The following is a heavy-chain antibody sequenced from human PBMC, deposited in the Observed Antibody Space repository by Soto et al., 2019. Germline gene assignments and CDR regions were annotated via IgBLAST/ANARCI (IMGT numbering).Heavy chain of an antibody. CDR1: GDSYSISTYS. CDR3: AGMPYTSGLRFDP. J-gene: IGHJ5*02. D-gene: IGHD6-19*01. V-gene: IGHV4-30-2*01. Sequence: SETLPLTCNMSGDSYSISTYSWSWIRQPPGKALQWIGFIYQSGVTSYNPSLASRVSISLDRSNNQCSLKLKSVTAADTAVYFCAGMPYTSGLRFDPWGPGTLVTVSS. CDR2: IYQSGVT.